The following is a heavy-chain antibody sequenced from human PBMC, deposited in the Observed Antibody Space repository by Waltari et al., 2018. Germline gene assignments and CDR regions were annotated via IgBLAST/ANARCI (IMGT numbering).Heavy chain of an antibody. CDR3: ARGWAGSHIRYYYMDV. V-gene: IGHV4-59*01. CDR1: GGSISSYY. D-gene: IGHD3-10*01. Sequence: QMQLQESGPGLVKPSETLSLTCTVSGGSISSYYWSWIRQPPGKGLEWIGYIYYSGSTNYNPSLKSRVTISVDTSKNQFSLKLSSVTAADTAVYYCARGWAGSHIRYYYMDVWGKGTTVTISS. CDR2: IYYSGST. J-gene: IGHJ6*03.